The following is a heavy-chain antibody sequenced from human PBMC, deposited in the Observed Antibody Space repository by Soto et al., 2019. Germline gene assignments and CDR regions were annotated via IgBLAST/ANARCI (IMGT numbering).Heavy chain of an antibody. CDR3: TKDFGSYYYDTNAHHYDY. CDR1: GFIFAATS. CDR2: ISWNSGTI. D-gene: IGHD3-22*01. V-gene: IGHV3-9*01. Sequence: GGSLRLSCVVSGFIFAATSMNWDRPGPGKVLEWVSAISWNSGTIGHAGAVKGRFTISRDNAKNSLHLQMNSLRAAHTAMYYCTKDFGSYYYDTNAHHYDYWGRGTPVTVSS. J-gene: IGHJ4*02.